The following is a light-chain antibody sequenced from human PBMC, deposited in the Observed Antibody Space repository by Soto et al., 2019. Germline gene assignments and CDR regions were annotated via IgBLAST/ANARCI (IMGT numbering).Light chain of an antibody. J-gene: IGKJ1*01. CDR1: QSVSNNY. V-gene: IGKV3D-20*02. Sequence: DIVLTQSPGTLSLSRGERATRSCRASQSVSNNYLAWYQQKPGQAPRLLIYGASNRATGIPDRFSGSGSGTDFTLTISSLEPEDFAVYYCQQRDIWPWTFGQGTKVDIK. CDR3: QQRDIWPWT. CDR2: GAS.